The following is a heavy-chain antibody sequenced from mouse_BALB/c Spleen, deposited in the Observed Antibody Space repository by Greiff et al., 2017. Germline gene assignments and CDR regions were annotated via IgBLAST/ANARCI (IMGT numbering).Heavy chain of an antibody. J-gene: IGHJ3*01. Sequence: QSGPGLVKPSQSLSLTCSVTGYSITSGYYWNWIRQFPGNKLEWMGYISYDGSNNYNPSLKNRISITRDTSKNQFFLKLNSVTTEDTATYYCARGEYGNLWFAYWGQGTLVTVSA. CDR2: ISYDGSN. CDR3: ARGEYGNLWFAY. CDR1: GYSITSGYY. V-gene: IGHV3-6*02. D-gene: IGHD2-10*02.